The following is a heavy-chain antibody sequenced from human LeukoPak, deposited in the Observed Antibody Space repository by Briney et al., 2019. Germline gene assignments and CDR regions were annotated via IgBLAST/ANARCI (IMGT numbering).Heavy chain of an antibody. CDR3: ARQVVAVAGTGYFDY. CDR2: IYYSGST. V-gene: IGHV4-39*01. D-gene: IGHD6-19*01. CDR1: GGSIRSSSYY. Sequence: SQTLSPTCTVSGGSIRSSSYYWGWIRQPPGKGLEWIGSIYYSGSTYYNASLKSRGTISVDTSKNQFSLKLNSVTAADTAVYFCARQVVAVAGTGYFDYWGQGTLVTVSS. J-gene: IGHJ4*02.